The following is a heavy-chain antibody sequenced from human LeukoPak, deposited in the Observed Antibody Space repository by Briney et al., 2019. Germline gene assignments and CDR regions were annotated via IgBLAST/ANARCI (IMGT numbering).Heavy chain of an antibody. CDR1: GYSISSGYY. Sequence: SETLSLTCTVSGYSISSGYYWGWIRQPPGKGLEWIGSIYHSGSTYYNPSLKSRVTISVDTSKNQFSLKLSSVTAADTAVYYCARGSTYYYGSGSYSAYYFDYWGQGTLVTVSS. V-gene: IGHV4-38-2*02. CDR2: IYHSGST. D-gene: IGHD3-10*01. J-gene: IGHJ4*02. CDR3: ARGSTYYYGSGSYSAYYFDY.